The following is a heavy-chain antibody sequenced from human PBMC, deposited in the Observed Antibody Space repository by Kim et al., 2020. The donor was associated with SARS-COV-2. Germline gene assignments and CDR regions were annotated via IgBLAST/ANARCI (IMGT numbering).Heavy chain of an antibody. J-gene: IGHJ4*02. V-gene: IGHV3-20*03. CDR3: ATKAGYCTGGVCYYYLDF. D-gene: IGHD2-8*02. Sequence: VRGRFTISRDNAKNSLYLQMSSLRAEDTACYYCATKAGYCTGGVCYYYLDFWGQGTLVTVSS.